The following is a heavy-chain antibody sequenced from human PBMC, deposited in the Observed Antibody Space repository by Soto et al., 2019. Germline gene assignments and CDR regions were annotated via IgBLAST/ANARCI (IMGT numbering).Heavy chain of an antibody. CDR1: GDSVSSNSAA. D-gene: IGHD3-10*01. CDR3: ARDRPLLWFGELLSFPYDY. CDR2: TYYRSKWYN. J-gene: IGHJ4*02. V-gene: IGHV6-1*01. Sequence: PSQTLSLTCAISGDSVSSNSAAWNWIRQSPSRGLEWLGRTYYRSKWYNDYAVSVKSRITINPDTSKNQFSLQLNSVTPEDTAVYYCARDRPLLWFGELLSFPYDYWGQGTLVTVS.